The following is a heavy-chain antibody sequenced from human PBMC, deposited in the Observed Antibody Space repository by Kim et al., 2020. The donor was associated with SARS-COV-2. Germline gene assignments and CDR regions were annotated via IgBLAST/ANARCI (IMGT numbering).Heavy chain of an antibody. V-gene: IGHV4-59*08. D-gene: IGHD3-3*01. Sequence: SETLSLTCTVSGGSISSYYWSWIRQPPGKGLEWIGYIYYSGSTNYNPSLKSRVTISVDTSKNQFSLKLSSVTAADTAVYYCARTYYDFWSGYRYYYYYGMDGWGQGTTVTISS. CDR3: ARTYYDFWSGYRYYYYYGMDG. CDR1: GGSISSYY. CDR2: IYYSGST. J-gene: IGHJ6*02.